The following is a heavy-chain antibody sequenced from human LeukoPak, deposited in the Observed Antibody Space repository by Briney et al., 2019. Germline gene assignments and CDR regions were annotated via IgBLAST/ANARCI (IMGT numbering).Heavy chain of an antibody. D-gene: IGHD3-22*01. V-gene: IGHV3-15*01. Sequence: GGSLRLSCAASGFTFSNAWMSWVRQAPGKGLEWVGRIKSKTDGGTTDYAAPVKGRFTISRGDSKNTLYLQMNSLKTEDTAVYYCTRVRYYDSSGYYPPMTYYYYYMDVWGKGTTVTVSS. CDR3: TRVRYYDSSGYYPPMTYYYYYMDV. J-gene: IGHJ6*03. CDR1: GFTFSNAW. CDR2: IKSKTDGGTT.